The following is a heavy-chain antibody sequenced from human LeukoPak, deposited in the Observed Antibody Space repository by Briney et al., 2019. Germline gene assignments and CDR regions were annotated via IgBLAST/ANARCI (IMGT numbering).Heavy chain of an antibody. Sequence: SETLSLTCTVSGGSISSYYWSWIRQPPGKGLEWIGYIYYSGSTNYNPSLKSRVTISVDTSKNQFSLKLSSVTAADTAVYYCAAGYDFWSGYSYYFDYWGQGTLVTVSS. CDR2: IYYSGST. J-gene: IGHJ4*02. V-gene: IGHV4-59*01. CDR1: GGSISSYY. CDR3: AAGYDFWSGYSYYFDY. D-gene: IGHD3-3*01.